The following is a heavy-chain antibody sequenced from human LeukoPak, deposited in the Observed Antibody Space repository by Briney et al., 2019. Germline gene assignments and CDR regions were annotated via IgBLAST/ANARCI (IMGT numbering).Heavy chain of an antibody. CDR2: MNPNSGNT. CDR1: GYTFTSYD. CDR3: ARGSRQWLFRRWFDP. D-gene: IGHD6-19*01. J-gene: IGHJ5*02. V-gene: IGHV1-8*01. Sequence: GASVKVSCKASGYTFTSYDINWVRQATGQGLEWMGWMNPNSGNTGYAQKFQGRVTMTRNTSISTAYMELSSLRSEDTAVYYCARGSRQWLFRRWFDPWGQGTLVTVSS.